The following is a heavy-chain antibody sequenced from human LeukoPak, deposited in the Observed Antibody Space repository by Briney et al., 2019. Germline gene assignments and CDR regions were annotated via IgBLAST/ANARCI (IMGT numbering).Heavy chain of an antibody. CDR2: ISSTGGTI. Sequence: GGSLRLSCAASGFTSRNYLMNWVRQTPGKGLEWVSFISSTGGTIYYADSVKGRFTVSRDNAKNSLYLQMNSLRAEDTAVYYRARGGAARPDYWGQGTLVTVSS. V-gene: IGHV3-48*01. D-gene: IGHD6-6*01. CDR1: GFTSRNYL. CDR3: ARGGAARPDY. J-gene: IGHJ4*02.